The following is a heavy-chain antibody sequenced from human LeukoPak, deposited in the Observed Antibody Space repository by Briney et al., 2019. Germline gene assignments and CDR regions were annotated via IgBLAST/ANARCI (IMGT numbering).Heavy chain of an antibody. D-gene: IGHD6-13*01. J-gene: IGHJ5*02. CDR3: AMYSSTRPWGNWLDP. V-gene: IGHV1-18*01. CDR1: GYTFTSYG. Sequence: ASVKVSCKASGYTFTSYGISWVRQAPGQGLEWMGWISAYNGNTNYAQKLQGRVTMTTDTSTSTAYMELRSLRSEDTAVYYCAMYSSTRPWGNWLDPWGQGNLVTVSS. CDR2: ISAYNGNT.